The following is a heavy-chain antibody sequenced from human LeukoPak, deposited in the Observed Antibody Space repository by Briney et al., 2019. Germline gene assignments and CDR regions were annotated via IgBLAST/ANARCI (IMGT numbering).Heavy chain of an antibody. CDR2: IRYDGSNK. D-gene: IGHD3-3*01. J-gene: IGHJ4*02. CDR1: GFTFSSYG. Sequence: GGSLRLSCAASGFTFSSYGMHWVRQAPGKGLEWVAFIRYDGSNKYYADSVKGRFTTSRDNSKNTLYLQMNSLRAEDTAVYYCAKELTTFGVVINFDYWGQGTLVTVSS. CDR3: AKELTTFGVVINFDY. V-gene: IGHV3-30*02.